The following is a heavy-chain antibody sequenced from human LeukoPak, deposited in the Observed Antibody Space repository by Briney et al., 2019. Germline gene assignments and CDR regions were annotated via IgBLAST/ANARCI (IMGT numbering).Heavy chain of an antibody. V-gene: IGHV5-51*01. CDR3: GTLGGRFQGQHNFHY. D-gene: IGHD1-26*01. CDR2: IYPGDSDT. CDR1: GYSFTNYW. J-gene: IGHJ4*02. Sequence: GESPKISCKGSGYSFTNYWIAWVGQMPGKGLEWMGIIYPGDSDTRYSPSFQGQLTISADKSISTAYLQWNSLKATAPELYESGTLGGRFQGQHNFHYWGQGTLVTVSS.